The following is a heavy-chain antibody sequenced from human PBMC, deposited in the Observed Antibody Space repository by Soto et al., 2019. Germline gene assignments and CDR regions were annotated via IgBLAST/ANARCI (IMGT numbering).Heavy chain of an antibody. CDR3: ARDTRGNYGMDV. V-gene: IGHV1-69*12. D-gene: IGHD3-16*01. J-gene: IGHJ6*02. CDR1: GGTISSYA. CDR2: IIPIFGTA. Sequence: QVQLVRSGAEVKKPGSSVKVSCKASGGTISSYAISWVRQAPGQGLEWMGGIIPIFGTANYAQKFQGRVTITADESTSTAYMELSSLRSEDTAVYYCARDTRGNYGMDVWGQGTTVTVSS.